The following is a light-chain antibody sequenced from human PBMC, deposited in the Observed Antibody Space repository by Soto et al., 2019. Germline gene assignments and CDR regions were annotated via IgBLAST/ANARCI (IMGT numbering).Light chain of an antibody. CDR1: QGIRNL. CDR2: GTS. Sequence: DIQMTQSPSSLSASVGDRVTITCRASQGIRNLLVWYQQKPEKAPKSLIYGTSNLESGVPSRFSGSGSGTDYTLTNSSLQPEDFATYYCQQYDSYPITFGQGTRLEIK. CDR3: QQYDSYPIT. V-gene: IGKV1D-16*01. J-gene: IGKJ5*01.